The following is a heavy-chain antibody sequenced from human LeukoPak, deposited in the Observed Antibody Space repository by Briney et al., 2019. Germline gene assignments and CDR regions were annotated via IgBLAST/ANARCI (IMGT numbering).Heavy chain of an antibody. J-gene: IGHJ4*02. V-gene: IGHV5-51*01. CDR2: IYPGDSDT. Sequence: GESLKISCKGSGYIFTSYWIGWVRQMPGKGLEWMGIIYPGDSDTRYSPSFQGQVTISADKSISTAYLQWSSLKASDTAMYYCARSGVHYDFWSGYGNFDYRGQGTLVTVSS. CDR1: GYIFTSYW. D-gene: IGHD3-3*01. CDR3: ARSGVHYDFWSGYGNFDY.